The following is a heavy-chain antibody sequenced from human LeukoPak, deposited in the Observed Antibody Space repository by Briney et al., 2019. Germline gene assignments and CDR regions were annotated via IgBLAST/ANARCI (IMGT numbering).Heavy chain of an antibody. J-gene: IGHJ4*02. D-gene: IGHD3/OR15-3a*01. CDR1: GFTFDNYA. Sequence: GGSLRLSCAASGFTFDNYAMHWVRQAPGKGLEWVSLISGDGDYTLYAESVKGRFTISRDNSKRSLYLQMNSLRVEDTALYYCAKAFGTRTGDQRYWGQGTLVTVSS. V-gene: IGHV3-43*02. CDR2: ISGDGDYT. CDR3: AKAFGTRTGDQRY.